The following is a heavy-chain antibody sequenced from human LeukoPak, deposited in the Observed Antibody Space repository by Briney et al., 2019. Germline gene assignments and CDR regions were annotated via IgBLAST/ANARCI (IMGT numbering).Heavy chain of an antibody. CDR3: AIYYDFWSGYSSNRLFDP. CDR2: IIPIFGTA. D-gene: IGHD3-3*01. CDR1: GGTFGSYA. Sequence: SVKVSCKASGGTFGSYAISWVRQAPGQGLEWMGGIIPIFGTANYAQKFQGRVTITADESTSTAYMELSSLRSEDTAVYYCAIYYDFWSGYSSNRLFDPWGQGTLVTVSS. V-gene: IGHV1-69*01. J-gene: IGHJ5*02.